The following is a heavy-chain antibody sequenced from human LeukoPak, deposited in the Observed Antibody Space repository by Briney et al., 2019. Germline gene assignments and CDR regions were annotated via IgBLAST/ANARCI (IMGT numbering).Heavy chain of an antibody. CDR3: AKALSASSYDY. J-gene: IGHJ4*02. CDR2: ISYDGSNK. D-gene: IGHD2-2*01. CDR1: GFTFSSYG. Sequence: PGGSLRLSCAASGFTFSSYGMHWVRQAPGKGLEWVAVISYDGSNKYYADSVKGRFTISRDNSKNTLYLQMSSLRAEDTAVYYCAKALSASSYDYWGQGTLVTVSS. V-gene: IGHV3-30*18.